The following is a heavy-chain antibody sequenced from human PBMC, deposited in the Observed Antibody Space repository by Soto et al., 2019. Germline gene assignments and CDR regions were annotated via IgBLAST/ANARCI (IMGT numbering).Heavy chain of an antibody. CDR1: GGSISGYY. V-gene: IGHV4-59*12. CDR3: ARVPSSSYHYFDY. J-gene: IGHJ4*02. D-gene: IGHD6-13*01. Sequence: SETLSLTCTVSGGSISGYYWSWIRQPPGKGLEWIGYIYYSGTTSYNPSLNSRVTMSVDTSKNTLYLQMSSLRAEDTAVYYCARVPSSSYHYFDYWGQGTLVTVSS. CDR2: IYYSGTT.